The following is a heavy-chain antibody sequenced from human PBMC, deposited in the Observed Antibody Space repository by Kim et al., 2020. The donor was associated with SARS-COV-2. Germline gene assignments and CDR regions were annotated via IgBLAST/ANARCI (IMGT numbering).Heavy chain of an antibody. CDR2: IYYSGST. CDR3: ARDLGSGWYRDAFDI. J-gene: IGHJ3*02. Sequence: SETLSLTCTVSGGSISSYYWSWIRQPPGKGLEWIGYIYYSGSTNYNPSLKSRVTISVDTSKNQFSLMLSSVTAADTAVYYCARDLGSGWYRDAFDIWGQGTMVTVSS. CDR1: GGSISSYY. D-gene: IGHD6-19*01. V-gene: IGHV4-59*01.